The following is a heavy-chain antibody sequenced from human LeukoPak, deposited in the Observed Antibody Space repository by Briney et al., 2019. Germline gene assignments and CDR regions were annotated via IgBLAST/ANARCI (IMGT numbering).Heavy chain of an antibody. CDR2: ISAYNGHT. D-gene: IGHD3-10*01. Sequence: GASVKVSCKASGYTFTDYGISWVRQAPGQGLEWVGWISAYNGHTNYAQKLQGRVTMTTDTSTSIAYMELRSLRSDDTAVYYCARDLRYGSGSYYRYYFDYWGQGTLVTVSS. CDR3: ARDLRYGSGSYYRYYFDY. J-gene: IGHJ4*02. V-gene: IGHV1-18*01. CDR1: GYTFTDYG.